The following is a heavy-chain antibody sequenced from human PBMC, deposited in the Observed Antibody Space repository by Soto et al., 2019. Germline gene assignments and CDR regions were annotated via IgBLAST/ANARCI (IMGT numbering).Heavy chain of an antibody. D-gene: IGHD2-8*01. V-gene: IGHV4-59*08. J-gene: IGHJ5*02. CDR2: IYYSGST. Sequence: SETLSLTCTVSGGSISSYYWSWIRQPPGKGLEWIGYIYYSGSTNYNPSLKSRVTISVDTSKNQFSLKLSSVTAADTAVYYCARHISRFEGLIVRGWFDPWGQGTLVTVSS. CDR1: GGSISSYY. CDR3: ARHISRFEGLIVRGWFDP.